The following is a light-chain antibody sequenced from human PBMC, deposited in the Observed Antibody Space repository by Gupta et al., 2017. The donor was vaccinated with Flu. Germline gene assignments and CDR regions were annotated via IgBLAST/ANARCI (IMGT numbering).Light chain of an antibody. J-gene: IGLJ3*02. CDR3: QHWHISSDNLWV. V-gene: IGLV3-21*02. Sequence: SSALTQPPSVSVAPGQTARITCGGDNIGYKSVYWYQQKPGQAPEVIVYDNSNRPSGGPDRFAGSNSGNTATLTISKVEAGDEADYYCQHWHISSDNLWVFGGGTKLTVL. CDR1: NIGYKS. CDR2: DNS.